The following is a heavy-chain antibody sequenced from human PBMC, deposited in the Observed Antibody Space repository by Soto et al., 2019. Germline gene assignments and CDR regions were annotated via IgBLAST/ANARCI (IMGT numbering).Heavy chain of an antibody. J-gene: IGHJ5*02. Sequence: QVQLVQSGAEVKKPGSSVKVSCKASGGTFSSYAISWVRQAPGQGLEWMGGIIPIFGTANYAQKFQGRVTITADESTSTAYMELSSVRSEDTAVYYCARDRRDIVVVVAATEWFDHWGEGTLVTVSS. CDR2: IIPIFGTA. CDR1: GGTFSSYA. CDR3: ARDRRDIVVVVAATEWFDH. V-gene: IGHV1-69*01. D-gene: IGHD2-15*01.